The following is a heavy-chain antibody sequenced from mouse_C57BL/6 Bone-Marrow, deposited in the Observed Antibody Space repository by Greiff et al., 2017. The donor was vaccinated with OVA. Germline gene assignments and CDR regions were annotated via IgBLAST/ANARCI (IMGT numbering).Heavy chain of an antibody. Sequence: QVQLKQSGAELVRPGTSVKVSCKASGYAFTNYLIEWVKQRPGQGLEWIGVINPGSGGTNYNEKFKGKATLTADKSSSTAYMQLSSLTSEDSAVYFCAKRSSYPYWYFDVWGTGTTVTVSS. CDR2: INPGSGGT. CDR3: AKRSSYPYWYFDV. D-gene: IGHD1-1*01. CDR1: GYAFTNYL. V-gene: IGHV1-54*01. J-gene: IGHJ1*03.